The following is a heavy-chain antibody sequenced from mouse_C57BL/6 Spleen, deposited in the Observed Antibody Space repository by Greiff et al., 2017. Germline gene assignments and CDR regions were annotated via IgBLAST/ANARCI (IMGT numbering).Heavy chain of an antibody. CDR3: ARKEGRAFDY. V-gene: IGHV1-69*01. CDR2: IYPSDSYT. J-gene: IGHJ2*01. Sequence: VQLQQPGAELVMPGASVKLSCKASGYTFTSYWMHWVKQRPGQGLEWIGEIYPSDSYTNYNQKFKGKSTLTADKSSSTAYMQLSSLTSEDSAVYYCARKEGRAFDYWGQGTTLTVSS. CDR1: GYTFTSYW.